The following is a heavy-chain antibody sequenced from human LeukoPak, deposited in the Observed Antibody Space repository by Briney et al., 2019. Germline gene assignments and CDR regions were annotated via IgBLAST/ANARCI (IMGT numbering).Heavy chain of an antibody. D-gene: IGHD5-12*01. V-gene: IGHV3-7*01. Sequence: PGGSLRLSCEASGFTFSSYWMNWVRQVPGKGLEWVASVKPDGSDNFYVDSVEGRFTISRDNARYSLFLQMNSLRVGDTAVYYCVRENQLRCWGQGTLVSVSS. CDR1: GFTFSSYW. CDR3: VRENQLRC. J-gene: IGHJ4*02. CDR2: VKPDGSDN.